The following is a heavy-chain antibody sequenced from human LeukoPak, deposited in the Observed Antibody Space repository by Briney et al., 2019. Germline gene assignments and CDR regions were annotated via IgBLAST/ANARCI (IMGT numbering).Heavy chain of an antibody. D-gene: IGHD3-22*01. V-gene: IGHV3-20*04. J-gene: IGHJ4*02. Sequence: GGSLRLSCAASGFTFDDYAMTWVRQAPGKGLEWVSGINWNGGSTGYADSVKGRFTISRDNAKNSLYLQMNSLRAEDTAVYYCARVTTTYYYDSSGYYFDYWGQGTLVTVSS. CDR3: ARVTTTYYYDSSGYYFDY. CDR1: GFTFDDYA. CDR2: INWNGGST.